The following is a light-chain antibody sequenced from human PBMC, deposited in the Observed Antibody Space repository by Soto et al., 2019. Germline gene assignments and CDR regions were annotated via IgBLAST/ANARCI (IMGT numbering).Light chain of an antibody. V-gene: IGKV3-15*01. CDR1: QSVSSN. Sequence: EIVMTQSPATLSVSPGERATLSCRASQSVSSNLAWYQQKPGQAPRLLIYGASTRATGIPARFSGSGSGTEFTRTISSLQSEDFAVYYCQQYNNWLTFGGGTKVE. CDR3: QQYNNWLT. CDR2: GAS. J-gene: IGKJ4*01.